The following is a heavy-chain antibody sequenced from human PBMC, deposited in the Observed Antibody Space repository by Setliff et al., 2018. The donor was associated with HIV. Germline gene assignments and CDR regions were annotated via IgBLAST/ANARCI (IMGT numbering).Heavy chain of an antibody. V-gene: IGHV1-18*01. J-gene: IGHJ6*02. Sequence: ASVKVSCKASGYTFLTYGISWVRQAPGHGLEWMGWISPYNGHTNYAQNFQGRVTMTTDTSTSRAYMELRSLSSDDTAAYFCARLGSGWSDSYYYAMDVWGQGTTVTVSS. CDR3: ARLGSGWSDSYYYAMDV. D-gene: IGHD6-19*01. CDR2: ISPYNGHT. CDR1: GYTFLTYG.